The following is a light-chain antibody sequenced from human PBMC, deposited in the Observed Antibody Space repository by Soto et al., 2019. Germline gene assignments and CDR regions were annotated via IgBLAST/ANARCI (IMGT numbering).Light chain of an antibody. Sequence: QSVLTQPASVSGSPGQSITISCTGTSSDVGGYNYVSWYQQEPGKAPKLMICDVSNRPSGVSNRFSGSKSGNTASLTISGLQAEDEADYYCSSYTSDTTFVFGTGTKLTVL. CDR1: SSDVGGYNY. J-gene: IGLJ1*01. V-gene: IGLV2-14*01. CDR3: SSYTSDTTFV. CDR2: DVS.